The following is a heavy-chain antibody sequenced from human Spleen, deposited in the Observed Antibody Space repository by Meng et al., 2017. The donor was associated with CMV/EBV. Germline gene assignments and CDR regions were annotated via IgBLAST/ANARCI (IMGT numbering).Heavy chain of an antibody. CDR2: ISHSSGTV. V-gene: IGHV3-48*04. Sequence: GESLKLSCAASGFTFSDYSMNWVRQAPGKGLEWVSYISHSSGTVYYTYSVKGRFAISRDNAQNLLYLQMNKHKVEDTPVYYCAKDRAGYCSSSSGYTPLGMDVWGQGTTVTVSS. J-gene: IGHJ6*02. CDR1: GFTFSDYS. D-gene: IGHD2-2*02. CDR3: AKDRAGYCSSSSGYTPLGMDV.